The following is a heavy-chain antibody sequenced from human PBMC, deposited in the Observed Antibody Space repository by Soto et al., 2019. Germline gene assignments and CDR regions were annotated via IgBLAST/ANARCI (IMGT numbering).Heavy chain of an antibody. V-gene: IGHV4-59*01. Sequence: SETLSLTCTVSGGSISSYYWSWIRQPPGKGLEWIGYIYYSGSTNYNPSLKSRVTISVDTSKNQFSLKLSSVTAADTAVYYCARLKWGSWWAFDYWGQGTLVTVSS. D-gene: IGHD6-13*01. J-gene: IGHJ4*02. CDR2: IYYSGST. CDR1: GGSISSYY. CDR3: ARLKWGSWWAFDY.